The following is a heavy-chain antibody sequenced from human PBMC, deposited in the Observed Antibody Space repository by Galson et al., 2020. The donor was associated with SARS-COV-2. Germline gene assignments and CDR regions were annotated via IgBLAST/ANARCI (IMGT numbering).Heavy chain of an antibody. CDR2: IYYSGST. CDR3: ARDTPNYGIDF. J-gene: IGHJ6*02. Sequence: SETLPLTCSVSGGSIRNYYWSWIRQPPGKGLEWTGNIYYSGSTKFKPSLKSRVTISVDTSKNQFSLKLSSVTAADTAVYYCARDTPNYGIDFWGQGSTVAVSS. D-gene: IGHD2-15*01. V-gene: IGHV4-59*08. CDR1: GGSIRNYY.